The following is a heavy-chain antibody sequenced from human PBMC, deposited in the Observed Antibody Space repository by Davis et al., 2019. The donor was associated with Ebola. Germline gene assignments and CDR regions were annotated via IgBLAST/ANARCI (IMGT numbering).Heavy chain of an antibody. CDR2: IDPKSGGG. D-gene: IGHD2-2*01. CDR3: ARVLEIAVGPRRGVSKIGTFDV. J-gene: IGHJ3*01. Sequence: ASVKVSCKASGYTFTDYYIHWVRQAPGQGLEWMAWIDPKSGGGNYAPKFQGRVTMTRDTSISTVYMELSRLRSDDTAVYYCARVLEIAVGPRRGVSKIGTFDVWGHGTRVTVSS. CDR1: GYTFTDYY. V-gene: IGHV1-2*02.